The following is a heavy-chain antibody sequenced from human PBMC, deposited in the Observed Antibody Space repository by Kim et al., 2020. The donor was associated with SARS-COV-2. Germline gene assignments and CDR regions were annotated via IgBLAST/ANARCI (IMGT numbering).Heavy chain of an antibody. J-gene: IGHJ6*02. D-gene: IGHD6-13*01. CDR2: INAGNGNT. CDR3: ARDLSRGEQQLVLYYYYGMDV. Sequence: ASVKVSCKASGYTFTSYAMHWVRQAPGQRLEWMGWINAGNGNTKYSQKFQGRVTITRDTSASTAYMELSSLRSEDTAVYYCARDLSRGEQQLVLYYYYGMDVWGQGTTVTVSS. CDR1: GYTFTSYA. V-gene: IGHV1-3*01.